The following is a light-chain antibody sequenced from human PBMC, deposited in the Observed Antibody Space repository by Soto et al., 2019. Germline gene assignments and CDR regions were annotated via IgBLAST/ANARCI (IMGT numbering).Light chain of an antibody. V-gene: IGKV1-27*01. Sequence: DIQMTQSPSSLSASVGDRVTITCRASQAIRNDLAWYQQKPGKVPKVLIYGASTLQSGVPSRFSGAGSGTNFTLTISSLQPEDVATYYCQKYNSAPWTFGQGTKVEIK. CDR3: QKYNSAPWT. CDR1: QAIRND. J-gene: IGKJ1*01. CDR2: GAS.